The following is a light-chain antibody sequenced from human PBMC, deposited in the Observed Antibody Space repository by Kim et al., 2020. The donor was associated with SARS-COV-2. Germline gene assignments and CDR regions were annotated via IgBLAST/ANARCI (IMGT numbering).Light chain of an antibody. CDR2: GKN. V-gene: IGLV3-19*01. CDR3: NSRDSNENVF. CDR1: SLRSYY. Sequence: VAWGQTDRTTCQGDSLRSYYATWYQQRPGQAPIIVIYGKNNRPSGIPDRFSGSSSGNTASLTITGTQAGDEADYYCNSRDSNENVFFGGGTQLTVL. J-gene: IGLJ2*01.